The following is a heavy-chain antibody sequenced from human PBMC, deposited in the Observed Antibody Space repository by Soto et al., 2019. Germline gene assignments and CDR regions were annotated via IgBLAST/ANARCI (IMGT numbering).Heavy chain of an antibody. J-gene: IGHJ5*02. CDR3: ARMSSFGSLNWFDP. V-gene: IGHV1-8*01. CDR2: MNPGTGDT. D-gene: IGHD3-10*01. CDR1: GYTFTDND. Sequence: QVQLVQSGAEVKKPGASVKVSCKASGYTFTDNDVSWVRQATGQGLEWMGWMNPGTGDTGFAQKFQGRVTMTRHISKATAYMELSSLRSDDTAIYYCARMSSFGSLNWFDPWGQGTLVTVSS.